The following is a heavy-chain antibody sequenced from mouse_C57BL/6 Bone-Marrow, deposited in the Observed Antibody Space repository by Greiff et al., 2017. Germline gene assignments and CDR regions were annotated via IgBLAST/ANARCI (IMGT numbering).Heavy chain of an antibody. D-gene: IGHD1-1*01. Sequence: VQGVESGAELAKPGASVKLSCKASGYTFTSYWMHWVKQRPGQGLEWIGYINPSSGYTKYNQKFKDKATLTADKSSSTAYMQLSSLTYEDSAVYYCARSFYGSSPWFAYWGQGTLVTVSA. CDR2: INPSSGYT. J-gene: IGHJ3*01. CDR1: GYTFTSYW. CDR3: ARSFYGSSPWFAY. V-gene: IGHV1-7*01.